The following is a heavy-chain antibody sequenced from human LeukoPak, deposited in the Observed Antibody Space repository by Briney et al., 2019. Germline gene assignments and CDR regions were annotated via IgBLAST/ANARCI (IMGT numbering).Heavy chain of an antibody. CDR1: GYTFTSYG. D-gene: IGHD5-18*01. CDR3: ARGQIQLWSTARFGWFDP. Sequence: ASVKVSCKASGYTFTSYGISWVRQAPGQGLEWMGWISAYNGNTNYAQKLQGRVTMTTDTSTSTAYMELRSLRSDDTAVYYCARGQIQLWSTARFGWFDPWGQGTLVTVSS. CDR2: ISAYNGNT. V-gene: IGHV1-18*01. J-gene: IGHJ5*02.